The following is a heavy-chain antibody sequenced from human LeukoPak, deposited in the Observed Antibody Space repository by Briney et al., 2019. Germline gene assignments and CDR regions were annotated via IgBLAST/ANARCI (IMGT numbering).Heavy chain of an antibody. CDR2: IYYSGST. J-gene: IGHJ6*03. Sequence: TSETLSLTCTVSGGSIGSSSYYWGWLRQPPGKGLEWIGNIYYSGSTYINPSLKSRVTISVDKSKYLFPLRLSAVPAADTGVYYCASGRRGFGELSKYYSYYYMDVWGNGTTVTISS. D-gene: IGHD3-10*01. CDR1: GGSIGSSSYY. V-gene: IGHV4-39*01. CDR3: ASGRRGFGELSKYYSYYYMDV.